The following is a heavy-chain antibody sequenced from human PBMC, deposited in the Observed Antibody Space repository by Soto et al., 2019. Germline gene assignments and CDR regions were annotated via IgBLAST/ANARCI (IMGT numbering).Heavy chain of an antibody. CDR2: INPKSGGT. D-gene: IGHD2-8*01. J-gene: IGHJ6*02. V-gene: IGHV1-2*04. CDR3: ARGDSTDCSNGVCSFFYNHDMDV. Sequence: ASVKVSCKASGYTFTGYYMHWVRQAPGQGLEWMGWINPKSGGTRTAQKFQGWVTMTTDTSISTASMELTRLTSDDTAIYYCARGDSTDCSNGVCSFFYNHDMDVWGQGTTVTVSS. CDR1: GYTFTGYY.